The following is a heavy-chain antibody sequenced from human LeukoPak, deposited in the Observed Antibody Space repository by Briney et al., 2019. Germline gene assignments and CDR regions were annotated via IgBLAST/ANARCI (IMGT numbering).Heavy chain of an antibody. CDR3: ARGVRDSGSYHLRKNPLSY. CDR2: INHSGST. V-gene: IGHV4-4*02. J-gene: IGHJ4*02. D-gene: IGHD1-26*01. Sequence: TSETLSLTCGVSGGSISNTNWWSWVRQPPGQGLEWIGEINHSGSTNYNPSLKSRVTISVDTSKNQFSLKLSSVTAADTAVYYCARGVRDSGSYHLRKNPLSYWGQGTLVTVSS. CDR1: GGSISNTNW.